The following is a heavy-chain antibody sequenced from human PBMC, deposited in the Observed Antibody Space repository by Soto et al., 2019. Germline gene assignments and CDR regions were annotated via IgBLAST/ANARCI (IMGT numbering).Heavy chain of an antibody. D-gene: IGHD7-27*01. CDR1: GGSVRTGSYH. V-gene: IGHV4-61*01. J-gene: IGHJ4*02. CDR2: IPNNGSP. Sequence: QVQLQESGPGRVKPSETLSLTCSVSGGSVRTGSYHWSWIRQPPGKGLEWIGFIPNNGSPDYNPDLKSRVVVSIDRSKNQFSLKVNSVTAADTAVYFCARIGWGGDSWGQGTLVTVSS. CDR3: ARIGWGGDS.